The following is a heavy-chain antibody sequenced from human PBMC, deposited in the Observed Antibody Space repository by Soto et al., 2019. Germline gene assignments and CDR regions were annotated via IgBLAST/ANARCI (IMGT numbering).Heavy chain of an antibody. V-gene: IGHV4-34*01. D-gene: IGHD3-16*02. J-gene: IGHJ4*02. CDR3: ARGGRDYDYVWGSYRCYYFDY. CDR2: INHSGST. Sequence: QVQLQQWGAGLLKPSETLSLTCAVYGGSFSGYYWSWIRQPPGKGLEWIGEINHSGSTNYNPSLKSRVTISVDTSKNQFSLKLSSVTAADTAVYYCARGGRDYDYVWGSYRCYYFDYWGQGTLVTVSS. CDR1: GGSFSGYY.